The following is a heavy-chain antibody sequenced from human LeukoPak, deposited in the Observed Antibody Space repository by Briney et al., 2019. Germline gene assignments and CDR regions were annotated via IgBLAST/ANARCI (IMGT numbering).Heavy chain of an antibody. Sequence: GGSLRLSCAASGFTFSSYSMNWVRQAPGKGLEWVSYISSSSSTISYADSVKGRFTISRDNAKNSLYLQMNSLRVEDTAVYFCARDGMGGIKAFDMWGQGTMVTVSS. J-gene: IGHJ3*02. V-gene: IGHV3-48*01. CDR1: GFTFSSYS. D-gene: IGHD3-10*01. CDR2: ISSSSSTI. CDR3: ARDGMGGIKAFDM.